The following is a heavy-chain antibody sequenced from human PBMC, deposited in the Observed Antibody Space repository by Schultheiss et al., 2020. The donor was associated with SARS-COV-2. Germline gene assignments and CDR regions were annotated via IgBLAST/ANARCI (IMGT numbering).Heavy chain of an antibody. CDR2: IYPADSDT. J-gene: IGHJ4*02. CDR3: ARVYFYDSTGLDF. CDR1: GYSFTSYW. D-gene: IGHD3-22*01. V-gene: IGHV5-51*01. Sequence: GGSLRLSCKGSGYSFTSYWIGWVRQMPGKGLEWMGIIYPADSDTKYSPSFQGQVTMSVDKSISTAYLQWSSLKASDTAIYYCARVYFYDSTGLDFWGQGTLVTVSS.